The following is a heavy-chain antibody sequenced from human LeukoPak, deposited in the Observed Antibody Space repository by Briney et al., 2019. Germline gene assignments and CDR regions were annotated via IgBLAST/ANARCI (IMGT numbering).Heavy chain of an antibody. D-gene: IGHD3-10*01. J-gene: IGHJ4*02. Sequence: SETLSLTCTVSGGSISSSSYYWGWIRQPPGKGLEWIGSIYYSGSTYYNPSLKSRVTISVDTSKNQFSLKLSSVTAADTAVYYCARHSGRGVIDYWGQGTLVTVSS. V-gene: IGHV4-39*01. CDR1: GGSISSSSYY. CDR3: ARHSGRGVIDY. CDR2: IYYSGST.